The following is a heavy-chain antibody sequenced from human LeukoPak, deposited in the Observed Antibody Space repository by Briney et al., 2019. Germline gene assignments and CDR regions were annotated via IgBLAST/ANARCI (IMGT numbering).Heavy chain of an antibody. CDR1: GDSISNYY. J-gene: IGHJ6*04. CDR3: GRRSQTMSPARVMDV. V-gene: IGHV4-4*07. CDR2: IYTSGYT. D-gene: IGHD3-10*02. Sequence: SETLSLTCTVSGDSISNYYWNWVRQPAGKGLEWIGHIYTSGYTNYNPSPKSQFTVSVNTSKNQFSLKLPSVTAADAAVYYWGRRSQTMSPARVMDVGGKGTTVTVPS.